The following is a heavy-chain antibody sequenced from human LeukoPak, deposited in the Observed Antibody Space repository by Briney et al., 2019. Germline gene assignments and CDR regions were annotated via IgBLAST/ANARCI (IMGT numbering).Heavy chain of an antibody. V-gene: IGHV3-48*02. J-gene: IGHJ4*02. Sequence: GGSLRLSCAASGFTFSSYWMNWVRQAPGKGLEWVSHITASGTAMFYADSVKGRFTISRDNAKNSLYLQMNSLRDEDTAVYYCASSGSYRFDYWGQGTLVTVSS. D-gene: IGHD1-26*01. CDR1: GFTFSSYW. CDR3: ASSGSYRFDY. CDR2: ITASGTAM.